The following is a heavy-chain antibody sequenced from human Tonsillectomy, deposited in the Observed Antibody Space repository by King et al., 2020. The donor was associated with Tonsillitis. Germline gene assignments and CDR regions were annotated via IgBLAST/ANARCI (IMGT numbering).Heavy chain of an antibody. J-gene: IGHJ4*02. CDR2: INPNSGGT. D-gene: IGHD3-22*01. CDR3: AREDYYDSNGYDEQFDY. V-gene: IGHV1-2*02. Sequence: VQLVESGAEVKKPGASVKVSCKASGYTFTDYFMHWVRQAPGQGLEWMGWINPNSGGTNSAQKFQGRLTMTRDTSISTAYMELSRLRSDDTAVYYCAREDYYDSNGYDEQFDYWGQGTLVTVSS. CDR1: GYTFTDYF.